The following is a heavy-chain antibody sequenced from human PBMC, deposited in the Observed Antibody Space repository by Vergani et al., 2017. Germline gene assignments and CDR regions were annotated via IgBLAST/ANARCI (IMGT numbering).Heavy chain of an antibody. D-gene: IGHD4-23*01. CDR2: ISDSGDIV. Sequence: QVQLVESGGGLVKPGGSLRLSCAASGFTFSDYYMGWILQAPGKGLEWVSYISDSGDIVYYADSVRGRFTISRDNAKNSLFLQMKSLRDEDAAIYYCARATAVVRGEIDYWGQGTLVTVSS. V-gene: IGHV3-11*01. CDR3: ARATAVVRGEIDY. J-gene: IGHJ4*02. CDR1: GFTFSDYY.